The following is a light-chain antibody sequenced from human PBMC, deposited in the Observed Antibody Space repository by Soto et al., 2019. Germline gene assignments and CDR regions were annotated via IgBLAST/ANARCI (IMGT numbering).Light chain of an antibody. J-gene: IGLJ1*01. CDR2: EVS. V-gene: IGLV1-40*01. Sequence: QSVLTKPPSVSGAPGQGVTISCTGSSSNIGAGNDVHWYQQLPGTAPKLLIYEVSNRPSGVPDRFSGSKSGNTASLTISGLQAEDEADYYCSSFTSTSTYVFGTGTKVTVL. CDR1: SSNIGAGND. CDR3: SSFTSTSTYV.